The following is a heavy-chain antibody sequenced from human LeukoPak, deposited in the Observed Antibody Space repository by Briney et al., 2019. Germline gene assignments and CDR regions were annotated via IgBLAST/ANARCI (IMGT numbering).Heavy chain of an antibody. CDR2: IYHSGST. CDR1: GGSISSGGYS. V-gene: IGHV4-30-2*01. Sequence: SETLSLTCAVSGGSISSGGYSWSWIRQPPGKGLEWIGYIYHSGSTYYNPSLKSRVTISVDRSKNQFSLKLSSVTAADTAVYYCARNYYGSGSYYPPTPYYFDYWGQGTLVTVSS. CDR3: ARNYYGSGSYYPPTPYYFDY. J-gene: IGHJ4*02. D-gene: IGHD3-10*01.